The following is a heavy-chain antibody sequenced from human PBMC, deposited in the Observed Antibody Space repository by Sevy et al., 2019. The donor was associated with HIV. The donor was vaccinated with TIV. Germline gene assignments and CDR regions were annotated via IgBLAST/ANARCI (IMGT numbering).Heavy chain of an antibody. CDR1: GFTFDDYA. CDR3: AKNGELGAPYYDSSGYFNYFDY. CDR2: ISWNSGSI. D-gene: IGHD3-22*01. J-gene: IGHJ4*02. V-gene: IGHV3-9*01. Sequence: LRLSCAASGFTFDDYAMHWVRQAPGKGLEWVSGISWNSGSIGYADSVKGRFTISRDNAKNSLYLQMNSLRAEDTALYYCAKNGELGAPYYDSSGYFNYFDYWGQGTLVTVSS.